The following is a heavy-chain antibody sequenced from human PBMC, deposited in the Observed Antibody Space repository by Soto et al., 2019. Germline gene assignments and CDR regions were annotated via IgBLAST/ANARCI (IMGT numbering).Heavy chain of an antibody. CDR3: ARHYHGFDY. J-gene: IGHJ4*02. D-gene: IGHD3-16*02. V-gene: IGHV5-51*01. CDR2: IFFGDSDT. Sequence: GESLKISCKGSGSSLGTSWIAWARQMPGKGLEWVGVIFFGDSDTRYGPSFQGQVTLSVDKSITTAYLQWNSLKTSDTAIYYCARHYHGFDYWGQGTPVTVSS. CDR1: GSSLGTSW.